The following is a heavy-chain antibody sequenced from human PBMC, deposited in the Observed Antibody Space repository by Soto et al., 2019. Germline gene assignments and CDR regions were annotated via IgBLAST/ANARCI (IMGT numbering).Heavy chain of an antibody. J-gene: IGHJ4*02. CDR1: GYTFTGYY. CDR3: ARATDGYSYGPDFDY. D-gene: IGHD5-18*01. CDR2: INPNSGGT. Sequence: GASVKVSCKASGYTFTGYYMHWVRQAPGQGLEWMGWINPNSGGTNYAQKFQGWVTMTRDTSISTAYMELSRLRSDDTAVYYCARATDGYSYGPDFDYWGQGTLVTSPQ. V-gene: IGHV1-2*04.